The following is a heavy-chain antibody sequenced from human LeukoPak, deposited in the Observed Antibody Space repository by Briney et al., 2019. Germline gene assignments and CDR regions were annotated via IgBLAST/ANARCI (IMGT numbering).Heavy chain of an antibody. CDR3: ARVICSGGSCYSDY. J-gene: IGHJ4*02. D-gene: IGHD2-15*01. CDR2: IIPILGIA. CDR1: GGTFSSYA. Sequence: SVKVSCKASGGTFSSYAISWVRQAPGQGLEWMGRIIPILGIANYAQKFQGRVTITADKPTSTAYMELSSLRSEDTAVYYCARVICSGGSCYSDYWGQGTLVTVSS. V-gene: IGHV1-69*04.